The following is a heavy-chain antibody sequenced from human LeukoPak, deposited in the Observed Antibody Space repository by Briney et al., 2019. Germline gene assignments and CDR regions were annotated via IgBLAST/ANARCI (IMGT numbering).Heavy chain of an antibody. J-gene: IGHJ6*02. V-gene: IGHV3-48*02. D-gene: IGHD3-10*01. CDR3: AKVIRGGYGMDV. Sequence: PGGSLRLSCVVSGFTFSSASLNWVRQAPGKGLEWVSYISDSSTLTYYADSVRGRFTISRDNAKNSLSLQLNSLRDEDTAVYFCAKVIRGGYGMDVWGQGTTVTVSS. CDR2: ISDSSTLT. CDR1: GFTFSSAS.